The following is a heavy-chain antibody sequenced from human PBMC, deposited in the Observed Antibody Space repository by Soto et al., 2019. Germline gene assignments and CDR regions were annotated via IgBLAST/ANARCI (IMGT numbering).Heavy chain of an antibody. J-gene: IGHJ6*02. CDR3: ARAMRSMGENAIYYYGMYA. CDR2: IYYSGST. Sequence: SETLSLTCTVSGGSISSYYWSWIRQPPGKGLEWIGYIYYSGSTNYNPSLKSRVTISVDTSKNQFSLKLSSVTAADTAVYYCARAMRSMGENAIYYYGMYACGQGTTVPVSS. CDR1: GGSISSYY. V-gene: IGHV4-59*01.